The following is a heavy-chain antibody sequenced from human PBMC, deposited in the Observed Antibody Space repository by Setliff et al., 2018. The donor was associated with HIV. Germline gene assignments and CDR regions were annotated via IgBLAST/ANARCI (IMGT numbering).Heavy chain of an antibody. J-gene: IGHJ6*03. Sequence: PSETLSLTCTVSRGSITSHYWSWIRQAPGKGLEWIGFVYYSGDTNYNPSLKSRVSMSVDTSKNQMSLKVTSSSAADTAVYYCARGPATSGLGYYTDVWGKVTTVTVSS. D-gene: IGHD2-15*01. CDR3: ARGPATSGLGYYTDV. CDR1: RGSITSHY. CDR2: VYYSGDT. V-gene: IGHV4-59*11.